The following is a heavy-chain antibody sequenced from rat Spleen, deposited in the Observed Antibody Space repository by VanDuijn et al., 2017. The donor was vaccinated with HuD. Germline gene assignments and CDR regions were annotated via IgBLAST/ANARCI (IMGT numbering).Heavy chain of an antibody. D-gene: IGHD1-4*01. CDR3: TSINPGINSLFDY. Sequence: EVQLVESGGGLVQPGRSLKLSCVASGFTFNNYWMTWIRQAPGKGLEWVASITNTGGSTYYPDSVKGRFTISSDNAKITLYLQMNSLRSEDTATYSCTSINPGINSLFDYWGQGVMVTVSS. CDR1: GFTFNNYW. V-gene: IGHV5-31*01. J-gene: IGHJ2*01. CDR2: ITNTGGST.